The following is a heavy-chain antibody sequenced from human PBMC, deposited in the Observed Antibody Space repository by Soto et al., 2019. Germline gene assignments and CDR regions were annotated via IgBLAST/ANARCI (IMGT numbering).Heavy chain of an antibody. CDR3: AKGGRAAFISAASTGNWFDP. J-gene: IGHJ5*02. CDR2: ISWSGTNI. V-gene: IGHV3-9*01. D-gene: IGHD6-13*01. CDR1: GFTFDDYA. Sequence: EVHLVESGGGLVQPGRSLKLSCVASGFTFDDYAMYWVRQAPGKGPEWVSGISWSGTNIAYADSVKGRFTISRDNAKNTLYLQMSSLRADDTALYYCAKGGRAAFISAASTGNWFDPWGQGSLVTVSS.